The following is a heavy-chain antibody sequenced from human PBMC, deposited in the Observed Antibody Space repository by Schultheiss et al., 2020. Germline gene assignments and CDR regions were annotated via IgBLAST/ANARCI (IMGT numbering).Heavy chain of an antibody. CDR2: IYTSGST. CDR1: GGSVSSGSYY. Sequence: SETLSLTCTVSGGSVSSGSYYWSWIRQPAGKGLEWIGRIYTSGSTNYNPSLKSRVTMSVDTSKNQFSLKLSSVTAADTAVYYCARDLSVSVGPNWFDPWGQGTLVTVSS. CDR3: ARDLSVSVGPNWFDP. D-gene: IGHD5/OR15-5a*01. V-gene: IGHV4-61*02. J-gene: IGHJ5*02.